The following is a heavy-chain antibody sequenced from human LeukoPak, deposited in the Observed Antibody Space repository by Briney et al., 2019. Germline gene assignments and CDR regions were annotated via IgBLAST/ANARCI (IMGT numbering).Heavy chain of an antibody. J-gene: IGHJ5*02. CDR3: ARDLGGSGGNTFDL. D-gene: IGHD6-19*01. V-gene: IGHV3-48*03. CDR2: ISSSGRTK. CDR1: GFTFSSYE. Sequence: TGGSLRLSCAASGFTFSSYEMNWVRQAPGKGLEWVSYISSSGRTKFYADSVKGRFSISRDNPNQSLYLQMTSLRPEDSGLYYCARDLGGSGGNTFDLWGRGTLVTVST.